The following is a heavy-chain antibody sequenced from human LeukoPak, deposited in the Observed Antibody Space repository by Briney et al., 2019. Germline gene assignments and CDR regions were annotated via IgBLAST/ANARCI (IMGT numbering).Heavy chain of an antibody. CDR2: ISSSSSYI. J-gene: IGHJ6*02. Sequence: GGSLRLSCAASGFTFSSYSMNWVRQAPGKGLEWVSSISSSSSYIYYADSVKGRFTISRDNAKNSLYLQMNSLRAEDTAVYYCARGRSSSWYGVGMDVWGQGTTVTVSS. V-gene: IGHV3-21*01. CDR3: ARGRSSSWYGVGMDV. CDR1: GFTFSSYS. D-gene: IGHD6-13*01.